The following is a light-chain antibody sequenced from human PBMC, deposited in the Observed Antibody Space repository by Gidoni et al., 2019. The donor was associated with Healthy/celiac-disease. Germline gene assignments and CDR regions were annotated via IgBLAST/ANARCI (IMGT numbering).Light chain of an antibody. CDR2: KAS. J-gene: IGKJ1*01. V-gene: IGKV1-5*03. CDR3: QQYNSYSRT. CDR1: QSISSW. Sequence: DIQMTQSSSTLSASVGDRVTITCRASQSISSWLAWYQQKPGKAPKLLIYKASSLESGVPSRFSGSGSGTEFTITISSLQPDDFATYYCQQYNSYSRTFGQGTKVEIK.